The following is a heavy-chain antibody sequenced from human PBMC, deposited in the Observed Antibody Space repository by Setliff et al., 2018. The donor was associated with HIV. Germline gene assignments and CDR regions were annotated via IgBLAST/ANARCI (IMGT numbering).Heavy chain of an antibody. CDR1: GFTFDSYS. CDR3: ARAGVVEGYYYYYYMDV. CDR2: ISGLGGGTI. D-gene: IGHD2-15*01. J-gene: IGHJ6*03. Sequence: GGSLRLSCATSGFTFDSYSIIWVRQAPGKGLEWVSYISGLGGGTIYYAGSVRGRFTISRDDAEKSVYLQMNSLRAEDTAVYYCARAGVVEGYYYYYYMDVWGKGTTVTVSS. V-gene: IGHV3-48*01.